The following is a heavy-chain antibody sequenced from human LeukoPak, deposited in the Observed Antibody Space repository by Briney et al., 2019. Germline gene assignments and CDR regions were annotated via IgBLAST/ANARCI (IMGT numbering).Heavy chain of an antibody. V-gene: IGHV1-18*01. D-gene: IGHD6-19*01. J-gene: IGHJ2*01. CDR2: NTFYNGNI. Sequence: ASVKVSCKASGYTXTSYGITWVRQPPGQGLEGMGWNTFYNGNIIYAKKRQGRVNMTTGKSTEQPVTELRSLGSGATAVFYCARDGPGAVAGYSSWYFYLWGRGTLVTVSS. CDR3: ARDGPGAVAGYSSWYFYL. CDR1: GYTXTSYG.